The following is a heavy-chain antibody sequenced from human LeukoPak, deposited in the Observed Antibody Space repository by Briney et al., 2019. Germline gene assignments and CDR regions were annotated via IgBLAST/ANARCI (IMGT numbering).Heavy chain of an antibody. CDR3: ARVLPYSSGLDY. J-gene: IGHJ4*02. CDR2: IYYTGDT. D-gene: IGHD6-19*01. Sequence: PSETLSLTCTVSGASITSTYWTWIRQPPGKGLESIGYIYYTGDTNYNPSFNSRVTISLDTSTSQFSLTLRSVTAADTAVYYCARVLPYSSGLDYWGQGTLVTVSS. V-gene: IGHV4-59*01. CDR1: GASITSTY.